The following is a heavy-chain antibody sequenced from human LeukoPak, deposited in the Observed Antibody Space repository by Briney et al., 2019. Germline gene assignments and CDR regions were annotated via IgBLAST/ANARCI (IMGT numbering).Heavy chain of an antibody. CDR1: GYTFTNNY. CDR2: IYPRDGST. V-gene: IGHV1-46*01. CDR3: ARDPSPTYYYGMDV. Sequence: ASVKVSCKASGYTFTNNYLHWVRQAPGQGLEWMGMIYPRDGSTSYAQNFQGRVTVTRDTSTSTVYMELSSLRSEDTAVYYCARDPSPTYYYGMDVWGQGTTVTVSS. J-gene: IGHJ6*02.